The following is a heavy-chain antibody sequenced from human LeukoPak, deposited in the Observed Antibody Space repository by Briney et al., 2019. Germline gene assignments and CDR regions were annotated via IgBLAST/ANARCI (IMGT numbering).Heavy chain of an antibody. CDR3: ARDGGIAVDVPVLS. CDR1: GFTFSDYS. J-gene: IGHJ5*02. D-gene: IGHD6-19*01. Sequence: GGSLRLSCAASGFTFSDYSMNWVRQAPGKWLEWVSSISSSRSYIYYADSVKGRFTISRDNAKNSLYLQMNSLRAEDTAVYYCARDGGIAVDVPVLSWGQGTLVTVSS. V-gene: IGHV3-21*01. CDR2: ISSSRSYI.